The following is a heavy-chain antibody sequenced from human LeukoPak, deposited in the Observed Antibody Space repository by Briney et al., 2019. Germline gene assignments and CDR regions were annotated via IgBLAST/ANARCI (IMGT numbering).Heavy chain of an antibody. CDR2: IIGSGGST. V-gene: IGHV3-23*01. D-gene: IGHD5-18*01. CDR1: GFTFSSYA. CDR3: AKHSYGYSSYFDY. Sequence: GGSLRLSCAASGFTFSSYAMSWVRQAPGKGLEWVSAIIGSGGSTYYEDSVKGRFTISRDNSKNTLYLQMNSLRAEDTAVYYCAKHSYGYSSYFDYWGQGTLVTVSS. J-gene: IGHJ4*02.